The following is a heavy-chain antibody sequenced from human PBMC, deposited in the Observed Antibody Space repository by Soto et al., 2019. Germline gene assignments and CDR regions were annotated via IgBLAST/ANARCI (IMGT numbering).Heavy chain of an antibody. V-gene: IGHV1-18*01. J-gene: IGHJ4*02. CDR3: ARDQVFEDSRGNLAGY. CDR1: GYSFTSCG. D-gene: IGHD3-22*01. Sequence: AAVKVSCKASGYSFTSCGINWVRQAPGQGLEWMGWISTYDGTTKYAQKVQGRVTMTTDTSTSTAYMELRSLRSDDTAVYYCARDQVFEDSRGNLAGYWGQGTLVTVSS. CDR2: ISTYDGTT.